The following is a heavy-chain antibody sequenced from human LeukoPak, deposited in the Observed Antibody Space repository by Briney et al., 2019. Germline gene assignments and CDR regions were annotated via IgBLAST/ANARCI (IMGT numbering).Heavy chain of an antibody. Sequence: PGGSLRLSCAASGFTFSSYAMSWVRQAPGKGLEWVSLISGSGGSTYYADSVKGRFTISRDNSKNTLYLQMNSLRAEDTAVYYCAKDRLIGGYYDNSTYYPFDYWGQGTLVTVSS. J-gene: IGHJ4*02. D-gene: IGHD3-22*01. CDR2: ISGSGGST. CDR3: AKDRLIGGYYDNSTYYPFDY. V-gene: IGHV3-23*01. CDR1: GFTFSSYA.